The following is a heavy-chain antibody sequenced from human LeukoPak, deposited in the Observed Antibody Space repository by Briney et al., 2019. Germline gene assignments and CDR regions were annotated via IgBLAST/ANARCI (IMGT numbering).Heavy chain of an antibody. J-gene: IGHJ5*01. CDR1: GFPFSTYD. CDR3: ARRFDS. Sequence: PGGSLRLSCAVSGFPFSTYDMNWVRQAPGKGLEWISYISSSSGAIFYADSVKGRFTISRDNAKSSVSLQMNSLRADDTAMYYCARRFDSWGQGTLVTVSS. CDR2: ISSSSGAI. V-gene: IGHV3-48*01.